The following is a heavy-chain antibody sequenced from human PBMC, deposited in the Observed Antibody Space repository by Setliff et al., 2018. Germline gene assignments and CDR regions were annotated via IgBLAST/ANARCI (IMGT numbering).Heavy chain of an antibody. D-gene: IGHD3-16*01. V-gene: IGHV4-39*01. CDR2: IYYSGSA. CDR1: GGSISSGNYY. J-gene: IGHJ4*02. Sequence: TSETLSLTCRVSGGSISSGNYYWGLIRQPPGKGLEWVATIYYSGSAYSNPSLKGRLIISVDAPDNQFSVKLSSVTAADTAVYYCARIKLRGGELPLDYWGQGALVTVSS. CDR3: ARIKLRGGELPLDY.